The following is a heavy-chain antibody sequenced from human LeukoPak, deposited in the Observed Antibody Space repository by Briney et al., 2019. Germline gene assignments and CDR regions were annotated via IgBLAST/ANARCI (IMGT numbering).Heavy chain of an antibody. V-gene: IGHV4-30-4*08. Sequence: PSQTLSLTCTVSGGSISSGDYYWRWIRQPPGKGVEWIGYIYYSGSTYYNPSLKSRVTISVDTSKNQFSLKLSSVTAADTAVYYCARGRVVPAARAFDIWGQGTMVTVSS. J-gene: IGHJ3*02. CDR1: GGSISSGDYY. CDR3: ARGRVVPAARAFDI. CDR2: IYYSGST. D-gene: IGHD2-2*01.